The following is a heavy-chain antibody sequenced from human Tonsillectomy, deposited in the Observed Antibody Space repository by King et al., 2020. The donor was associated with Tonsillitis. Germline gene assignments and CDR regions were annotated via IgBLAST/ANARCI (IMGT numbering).Heavy chain of an antibody. J-gene: IGHJ4*02. Sequence: QLQESGPGLVKPSENLSLTCTVSGGSISSYYWSWIRQPPGKGLEWIGYVYYSGNTNYNPSLKTRVTISVDTSKNQFSLRLSSLTAADTAVYYCARTLGSASKFYYFDYWGQGTLVTVSS. CDR3: ARTLGSASKFYYFDY. V-gene: IGHV4-59*01. D-gene: IGHD1-1*01. CDR1: GGSISSYY. CDR2: VYYSGNT.